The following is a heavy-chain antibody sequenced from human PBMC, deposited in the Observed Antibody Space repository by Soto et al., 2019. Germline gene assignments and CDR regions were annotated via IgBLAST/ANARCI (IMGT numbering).Heavy chain of an antibody. CDR2: IIPKFGST. Sequence: QGQLVQSGAEVKKPGSSVKVSCKSSGDTFTSYSIAWMRQAPGQGLEWMGGIIPKFGSTKYARKFQDRVTITADESTSTAYMELSGLRSEDTAVYFSARWRSSSWFAVFFQFWGQGTRVTVSS. CDR1: GDTFTSYS. V-gene: IGHV1-69*01. J-gene: IGHJ1*01. CDR3: ARWRSSSWFAVFFQF. D-gene: IGHD6-13*01.